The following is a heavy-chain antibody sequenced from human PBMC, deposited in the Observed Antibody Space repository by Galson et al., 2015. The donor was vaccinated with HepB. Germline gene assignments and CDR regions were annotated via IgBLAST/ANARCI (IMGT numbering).Heavy chain of an antibody. CDR3: ARVRAAYYGSGSYYNDQPVGYYYGMDV. Sequence: LSLTCAVYGGSFSGYYWSWIRQPPGKGLEWIGEINHSGSTNYNPSLKSRVTISVDTSKNQFSLKLSSVTAADTAVYYCARVRAAYYGSGSYYNDQPVGYYYGMDVWGQGTTVTVSS. V-gene: IGHV4-34*01. D-gene: IGHD3-10*01. CDR1: GGSFSGYY. J-gene: IGHJ6*02. CDR2: INHSGST.